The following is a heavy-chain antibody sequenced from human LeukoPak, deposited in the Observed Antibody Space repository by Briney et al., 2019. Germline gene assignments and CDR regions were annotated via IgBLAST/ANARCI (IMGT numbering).Heavy chain of an antibody. Sequence: SETLSLTCAVSGYSISSGFYWGWIRPSAGKGLEWIGSIDHSGTTYYNSSLKSRVIISVDTSQNQFSLKLTSVTATDTARYYCARHGGYYNAWFTKYWYFDFWGRGTLVTVSP. CDR2: IDHSGTT. CDR3: ARHGGYYNAWFTKYWYFDF. D-gene: IGHD1-26*01. CDR1: GYSISSGFY. V-gene: IGHV4-38-2*01. J-gene: IGHJ2*01.